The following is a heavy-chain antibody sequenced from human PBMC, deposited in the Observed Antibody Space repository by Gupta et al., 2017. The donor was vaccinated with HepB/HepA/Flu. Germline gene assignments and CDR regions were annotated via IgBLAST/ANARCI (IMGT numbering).Heavy chain of an antibody. D-gene: IGHD4-17*01. CDR2: ISGDSNHI. J-gene: IGHJ4*02. V-gene: IGHV3-21*01. Sequence: EVQLVESGGGPVKPGGSLRLSCAASGFTFSSYSMSWVRQAPGKGLEWVSIISGDSNHIYYADSLRGRFTISRDNAKNSLYLQVNSLRAXDXAVYFCXRGHTTVTRQLDYWGQGTLVTVSS. CDR1: GFTFSSYS. CDR3: XRGHTTVTRQLDY.